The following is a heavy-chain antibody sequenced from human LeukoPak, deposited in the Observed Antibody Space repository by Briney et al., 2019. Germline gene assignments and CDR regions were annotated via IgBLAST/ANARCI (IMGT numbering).Heavy chain of an antibody. J-gene: IGHJ4*02. CDR1: GFTLIDHY. V-gene: IGHV3-30*02. CDR3: AKDGPDYDFWSGYYIIRGFDY. D-gene: IGHD3-3*01. Sequence: PGGSLSPSGQASGFTLIDHYMAGVRRAPGKGREGGAVIWYDGSNKYYADSVKGRFTISRDNSKNTLYLQMNSLRAEDTAVYYCAKDGPDYDFWSGYYIIRGFDYWGQGTLVTVSS. CDR2: IWYDGSNK.